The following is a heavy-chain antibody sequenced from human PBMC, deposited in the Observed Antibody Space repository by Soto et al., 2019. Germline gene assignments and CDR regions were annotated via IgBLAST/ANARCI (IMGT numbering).Heavy chain of an antibody. CDR1: GFTFSSYG. CDR3: AKDPSTVITWGYFDL. CDR2: ISYDGSNK. J-gene: IGHJ2*01. Sequence: ESGGGVVQPGRSLRLSCAASGFTFSSYGMHWVRQAPGKGLEWVAVISYDGSNKYYADSVKGRFTISRDNSKNTLYLQMNSLRAEDTAVYYCAKDPSTVITWGYFDLWGRGTLVTVSS. V-gene: IGHV3-30*18. D-gene: IGHD4-17*01.